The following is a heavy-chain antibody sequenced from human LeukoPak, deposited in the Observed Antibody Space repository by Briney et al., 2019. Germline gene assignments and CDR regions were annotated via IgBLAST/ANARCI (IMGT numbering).Heavy chain of an antibody. D-gene: IGHD2-2*02. CDR1: GFTFSSYG. CDR2: ISYDGSNK. Sequence: GGSLRLSCAASGFTFSSYGMHWVRQAPGKGLEWVAVISYDGSNKYHADSVKGRFTISRDNSKNTLYLQMNSLRAEDTAVYYCAKSIPAAIHYYYGMDVWGQGTTVTVSS. CDR3: AKSIPAAIHYYYGMDV. V-gene: IGHV3-30*18. J-gene: IGHJ6*02.